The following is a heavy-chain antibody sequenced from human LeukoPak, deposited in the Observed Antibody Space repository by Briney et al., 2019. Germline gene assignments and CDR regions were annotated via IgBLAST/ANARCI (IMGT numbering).Heavy chain of an antibody. V-gene: IGHV4-59*08. J-gene: IGHJ6*02. CDR1: GGSISSYY. D-gene: IGHD1-26*01. Sequence: PSETRSLTCTVSGGSISSYYWSWIRQPPGKGLEWIGYIYYSGSTNYNPSLKSRVTISVDTSKNQFSLKLSSVTAADTAVYYCARRSVGRYYGMDVWGQGTTVTVSS. CDR2: IYYSGST. CDR3: ARRSVGRYYGMDV.